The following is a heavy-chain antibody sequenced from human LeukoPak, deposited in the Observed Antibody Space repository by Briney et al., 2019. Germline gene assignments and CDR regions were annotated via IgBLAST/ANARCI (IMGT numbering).Heavy chain of an antibody. V-gene: IGHV3-7*01. D-gene: IGHD2-8*01. CDR2: ITETGGGR. J-gene: IGHJ4*02. CDR3: AGPGVDY. Sequence: GGSLRLSCVASGFTFNDSHLTWVRQAPGKGPEWVALITETGGGRYYVDSVRGRFTISRDNAENSVYLQMNNLRAEDTAVYYCAGPGVDYWGQGTLVTVSS. CDR1: GFTFNDSH.